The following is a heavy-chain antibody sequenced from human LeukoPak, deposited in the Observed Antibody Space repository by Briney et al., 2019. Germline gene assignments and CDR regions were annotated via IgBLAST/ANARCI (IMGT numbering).Heavy chain of an antibody. CDR3: ARLKQLVSRYYFDY. J-gene: IGHJ4*02. CDR1: GGSISSSSYY. D-gene: IGHD6-13*01. Sequence: SETLSLTCTVSGGSISSSSYYWGWIRQPPGTGLEWIGSIYYSGSTYYNPSLKSRVTISVDTSKNQFSLKLSSVTAADTAVYYCARLKQLVSRYYFDYWGQGTLVTVSS. V-gene: IGHV4-39*01. CDR2: IYYSGST.